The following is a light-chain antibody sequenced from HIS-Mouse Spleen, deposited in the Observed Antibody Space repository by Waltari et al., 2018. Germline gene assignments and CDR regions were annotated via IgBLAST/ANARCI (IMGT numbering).Light chain of an antibody. J-gene: IGLJ2*01. Sequence: SYELTQPPSVSVSPGQTASITCPGDKSGQKYACWYQQMPGQSPGLVIYQDSKRPSGIPERFSGSNSGNTATLTISGTQAMDEADYYCQAWDSSTGVVFGGGTKLTVL. CDR1: KSGQKY. CDR3: QAWDSSTGVV. CDR2: QDS. V-gene: IGLV3-1*01.